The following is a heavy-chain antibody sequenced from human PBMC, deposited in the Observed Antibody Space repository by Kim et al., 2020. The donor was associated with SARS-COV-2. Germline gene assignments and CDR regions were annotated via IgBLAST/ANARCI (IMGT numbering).Heavy chain of an antibody. V-gene: IGHV3-30*04. CDR1: GFTFSSYA. J-gene: IGHJ1*01. CDR3: ARDWRGTMMGVQH. Sequence: GGSLRLSCAASGFTFSSYAMHWVRQAPGKGLEWVAVISYDGSNKYYADSVKGRFTISRDNSKNTLYLQMNSLRAEDTAVYYCARDWRGTMMGVQHWGKVT. D-gene: IGHD3-22*01. CDR2: ISYDGSNK.